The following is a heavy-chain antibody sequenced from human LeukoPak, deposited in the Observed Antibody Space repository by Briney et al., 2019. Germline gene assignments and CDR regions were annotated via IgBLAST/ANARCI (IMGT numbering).Heavy chain of an antibody. CDR2: IYYSGST. J-gene: IGHJ4*02. CDR3: ARQTIAVAGTLPDY. V-gene: IGHV4-59*01. Sequence: SETLSLTCTVSGGSISSYYWSWIRQPPGKGLEWIGYIYYSGSTNYNPSLKSRVTISVDTSKNQFSLKLSSVTAADTAVYYCARQTIAVAGTLPDYWGQGTLVTVSS. CDR1: GGSISSYY. D-gene: IGHD6-19*01.